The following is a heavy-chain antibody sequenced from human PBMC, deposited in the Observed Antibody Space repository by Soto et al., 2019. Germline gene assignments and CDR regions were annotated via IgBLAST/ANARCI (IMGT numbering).Heavy chain of an antibody. CDR1: GGSISSYY. Sequence: QVQLQESGPGLVKPSETLSLTCTVSGGSISSYYWSWIRQPPGKGLEWIGYIYYSGSTNYNPSLKSRVTISVDTSKNQFSLKLSSVTAADTAVYYCARVRYYDSSGLYYFDYWGQGTLVTVSS. CDR2: IYYSGST. J-gene: IGHJ4*02. CDR3: ARVRYYDSSGLYYFDY. V-gene: IGHV4-59*01. D-gene: IGHD3-22*01.